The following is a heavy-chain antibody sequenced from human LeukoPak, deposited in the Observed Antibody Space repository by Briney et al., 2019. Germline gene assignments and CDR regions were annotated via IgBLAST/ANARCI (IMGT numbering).Heavy chain of an antibody. CDR1: GGSISSSSYY. CDR3: ARHAVATIRGGFDY. D-gene: IGHD5-24*01. J-gene: IGHJ4*02. V-gene: IGHV4-39*01. Sequence: SETLSLTCTVSGGSISSSSYYWGWIRQPPGKGLEWIGGIYYSGSTYYNPSLKSRVTISVDTSKNQFSLKLSSVTAADTAVYYCARHAVATIRGGFDYWGQGTLVTVSS. CDR2: IYYSGST.